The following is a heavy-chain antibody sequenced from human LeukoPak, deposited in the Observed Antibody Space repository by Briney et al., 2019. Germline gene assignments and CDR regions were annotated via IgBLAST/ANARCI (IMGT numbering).Heavy chain of an antibody. CDR1: GVXISSSSYD. CDR3: ARHDSGYDYGVGY. D-gene: IGHD5-12*01. J-gene: IGHJ4*02. CDR2: IYYSGST. Sequence: WGTLCLTCAVSGVXISSSSYDWGWIRQPPGQGREWSRSIYYSGSTYYNPSLKSPVTISVDTSKNQFSLTLSSVTAADTAVYYCARHDSGYDYGVGYWGQGTLVTVSS. V-gene: IGHV4-39*01.